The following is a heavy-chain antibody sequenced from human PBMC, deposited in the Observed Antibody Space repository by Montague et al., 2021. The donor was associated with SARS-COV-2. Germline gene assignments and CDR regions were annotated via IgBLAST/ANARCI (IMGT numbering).Heavy chain of an antibody. J-gene: IGHJ4*02. CDR3: ARGGGLTIVGVVIISDYFDY. CDR2: IYTSGST. CDR1: GGFISSGSYY. V-gene: IGHV4-61*02. Sequence: TRSLTCTVSGGFISSGSYYWSWIRQPAGKGLEWIGRIYTSGSTNYXXXLESRVTISVDTSKNQFSLKLSSVTAADTAVYYCARGGGLTIVGVVIISDYFDYRGQGTLVTVSS. D-gene: IGHD3-3*01.